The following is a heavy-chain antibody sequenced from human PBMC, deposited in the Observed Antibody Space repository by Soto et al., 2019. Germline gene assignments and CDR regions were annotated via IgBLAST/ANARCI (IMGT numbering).Heavy chain of an antibody. D-gene: IGHD2-21*02. V-gene: IGHV3-21*01. CDR1: GFTFSSYS. Sequence: VQLVESGGGLVKPGGSLRLSCAASGFTFSSYSMNWVRQAPGKGLEWVSSISSSSSYIYYADSVKGRFTISRDNAKNSLYLQMNSLRAEDTAVYYCARDHIVLVTAIHAFDIWGQGTMVTVSS. J-gene: IGHJ3*02. CDR3: ARDHIVLVTAIHAFDI. CDR2: ISSSSSYI.